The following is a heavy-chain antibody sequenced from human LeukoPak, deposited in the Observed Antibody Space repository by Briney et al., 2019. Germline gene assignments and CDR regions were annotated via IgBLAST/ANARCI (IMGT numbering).Heavy chain of an antibody. V-gene: IGHV3-20*04. J-gene: IGHJ6*03. D-gene: IGHD3-10*01. CDR1: GFTFDDYG. CDR3: ASLYGSGSTLNYYYYMDV. Sequence: GGSLRLSCAASGFTFDDYGMSWVRQAPGKGLEWVSGINWNGGSTGYADSVKGRFTISRDNAKNSLYLQMNSLRAEDTALYYCASLYGSGSTLNYYYYMDVWGKGTTVTVSS. CDR2: INWNGGST.